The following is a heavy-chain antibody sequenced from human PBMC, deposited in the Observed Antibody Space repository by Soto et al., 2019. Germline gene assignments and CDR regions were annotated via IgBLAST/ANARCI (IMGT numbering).Heavy chain of an antibody. D-gene: IGHD6-13*01. V-gene: IGHV1-3*05. CDR2: INAGNGNT. Sequence: QVQLVQSGAEEKKPGASVKVSCKASGYTFTSYAMHWVRQAPGQRLEWMGWINAGNGNTKYPQKFQGRVTITRDTSASTAYMELSSLRSEDTAVYYCARGVAAAGKLGFDYWGQGTLVTVSS. J-gene: IGHJ4*02. CDR1: GYTFTSYA. CDR3: ARGVAAAGKLGFDY.